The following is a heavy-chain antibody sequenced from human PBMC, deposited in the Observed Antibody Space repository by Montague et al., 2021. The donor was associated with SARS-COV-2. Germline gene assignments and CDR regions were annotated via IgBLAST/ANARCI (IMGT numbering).Heavy chain of an antibody. J-gene: IGHJ6*02. V-gene: IGHV3-33*01. CDR2: IWYDGSNK. Sequence: LSVSFAAFGFSFSSYGMHWVRQAPGKGLEWVAVIWYDGSNKYYADSVKGRFTISRDNSKNTLYLQMNSLRAEDTAVYYCARDSLEQWLTSGLWGPLNYYYYGMDVWGQGTTVTVSS. CDR3: ARDSLEQWLTSGLWGPLNYYYYGMDV. CDR1: GFSFSSYG. D-gene: IGHD6-19*01.